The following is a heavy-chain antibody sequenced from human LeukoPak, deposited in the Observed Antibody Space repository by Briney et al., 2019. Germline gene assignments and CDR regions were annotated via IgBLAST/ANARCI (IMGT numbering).Heavy chain of an antibody. D-gene: IGHD3-9*01. Sequence: GRSLRLSCAASGFTFDDYAMHWVRQAPGKGLEWVSGISWNSGSIGYADSVKGRFTISRDNAKNSLHLQMNSLRAEDTALYYCAREVPHYDILTGYEVGAFDIWGQGTMVTVSS. CDR1: GFTFDDYA. J-gene: IGHJ3*02. CDR3: AREVPHYDILTGYEVGAFDI. CDR2: ISWNSGSI. V-gene: IGHV3-9*01.